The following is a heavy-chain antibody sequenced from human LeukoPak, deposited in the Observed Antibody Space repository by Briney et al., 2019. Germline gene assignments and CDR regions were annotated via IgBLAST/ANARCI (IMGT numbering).Heavy chain of an antibody. J-gene: IGHJ4*02. Sequence: GGSLRLSCAASGFTFSSYSMNWVRQAPGKGLEWVSYISSSSSTIYYADSVKGRFTISRDNAKNSLYLQMNSLRAEDTAVYYCARDSQSTVVRGDFDYWGQGNLATVSS. CDR3: ARDSQSTVVRGDFDY. D-gene: IGHD4-23*01. V-gene: IGHV3-48*01. CDR1: GFTFSSYS. CDR2: ISSSSSTI.